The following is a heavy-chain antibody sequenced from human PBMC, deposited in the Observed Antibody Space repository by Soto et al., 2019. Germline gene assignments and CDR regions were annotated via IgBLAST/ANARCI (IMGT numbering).Heavy chain of an antibody. CDR2: IWYDGSNK. V-gene: IGHV3-33*01. Sequence: PGGSLRLSCAASGFTFSSYGMQWVRQAPDKGLEGAAVIWYDGSNKYDADSVKGRFTISRDNSKNTLYLQMNSLRAEDTAVYYCARDSRARGYYFDYWGQGTLVTVSS. CDR3: ARDSRARGYYFDY. CDR1: GFTFSSYG. J-gene: IGHJ4*02.